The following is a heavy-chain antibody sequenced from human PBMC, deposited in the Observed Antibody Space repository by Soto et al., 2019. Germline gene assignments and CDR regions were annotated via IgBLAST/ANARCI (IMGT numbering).Heavy chain of an antibody. J-gene: IGHJ4*02. Sequence: ALVKVACKSSGYSMTLDFLDCRRQATGQALEWMGWITVYNGNTNYAQKLQDRVTMTTDTSTSTAYMELRSLRSDDTAVYYCAVCSGGSCYSLDFGSWGQGTLVTVSS. CDR3: AVCSGGSCYSLDFGS. CDR2: ITVYNGNT. CDR1: GYSMTLDF. V-gene: IGHV1-18*04. D-gene: IGHD2-15*01.